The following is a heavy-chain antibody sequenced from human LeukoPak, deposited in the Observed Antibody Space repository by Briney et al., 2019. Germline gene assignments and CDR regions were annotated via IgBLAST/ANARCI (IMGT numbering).Heavy chain of an antibody. CDR3: ASRFWSGYYYYYYYYMDV. V-gene: IGHV1-69*13. D-gene: IGHD3-3*01. CDR2: IIPIFGTA. Sequence: SVKVSCKASGGTFSSYAISWVRQAPGQGLEWMGGIIPIFGTANYAQKFQGRVTITADESTSTAYMELSSLRSEDTAVYYCASRFWSGYYYYYYYYMDVWGKGTTVTASS. J-gene: IGHJ6*03. CDR1: GGTFSSYA.